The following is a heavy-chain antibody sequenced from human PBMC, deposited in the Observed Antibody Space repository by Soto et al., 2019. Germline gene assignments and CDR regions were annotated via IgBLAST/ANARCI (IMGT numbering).Heavy chain of an antibody. Sequence: EVKLSEYGGALVQPGGSLRVSCVGSGFTLTAFAMTWVRQAPGKGLEWVAVISGSGDYTSYADSVRGRFTISRDNSRNTLYLQMDSLRADDTAVYYCVKGGFTVTTIDHWGQGTLVVVSS. CDR2: ISGSGDYT. D-gene: IGHD4-17*01. CDR3: VKGGFTVTTIDH. J-gene: IGHJ4*02. CDR1: GFTLTAFA. V-gene: IGHV3-23*01.